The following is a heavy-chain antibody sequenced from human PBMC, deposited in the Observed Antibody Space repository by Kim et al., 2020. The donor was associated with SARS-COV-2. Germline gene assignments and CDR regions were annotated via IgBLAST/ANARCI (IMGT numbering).Heavy chain of an antibody. Sequence: IYTTGGTTYTPSLKSRVTIPVDTSKNQFSLKRSSVTAADTAVYYCGRGFDYWGQGTLVTVSS. CDR2: IYTTGGT. V-gene: IGHV4-4*09. J-gene: IGHJ4*02. CDR3: GRGFDY. D-gene: IGHD2-15*01.